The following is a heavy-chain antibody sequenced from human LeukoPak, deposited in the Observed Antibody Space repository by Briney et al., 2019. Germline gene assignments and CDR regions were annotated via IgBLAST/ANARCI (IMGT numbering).Heavy chain of an antibody. J-gene: IGHJ4*02. V-gene: IGHV3-48*03. CDR3: ARSGYSVGYWYFFDL. D-gene: IGHD5/OR15-5a*01. Sequence: GGSLRLSCAASGFTFSSYDMNWVRQAPGKGPEWVSFINNVAAATYYADSVEGRFIISRDNANNSLYLQMDSLRADDTAVYYCARSGYSVGYWYFFDLWGQGALVTVSS. CDR1: GFTFSSYD. CDR2: INNVAAAT.